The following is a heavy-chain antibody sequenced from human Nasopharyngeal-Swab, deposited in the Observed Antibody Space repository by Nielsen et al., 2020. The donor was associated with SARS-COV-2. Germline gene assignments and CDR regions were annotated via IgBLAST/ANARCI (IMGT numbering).Heavy chain of an antibody. CDR3: ARSHGYYFDSSNFHPGD. CDR2: VIPMSRTA. Sequence: SVKVSCKASGDTFTKYTFSWGRQGPGRRLEWMGGVIPMSRTANYAQKFQGRVTITADESTSTAYMELSSLRSEDTAVYYCARSHGYYFDSSNFHPGDWGQGTLVTVSS. V-gene: IGHV1-69*13. J-gene: IGHJ1*01. D-gene: IGHD3-22*01. CDR1: GDTFTKYT.